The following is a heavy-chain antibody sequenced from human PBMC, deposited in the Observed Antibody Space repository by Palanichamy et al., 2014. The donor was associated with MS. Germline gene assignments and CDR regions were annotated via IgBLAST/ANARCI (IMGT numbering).Heavy chain of an antibody. J-gene: IGHJ6*02. CDR3: AKAFPSSSSLYYYYGMDV. CDR2: ISGSGGST. Sequence: GGGRWYSLGGPVRLSCAASGFTFSSYAMSWVRQAPGKGLEWVSAISGSGGSTYYADSVKGRFTISRDNSKNTLYLQMNSLRAEDTAVYYCAKAFPSSSSLYYYYGMDVWGQGTTVTVSS. CDR1: GFTFSSYA. V-gene: IGHV3-23*01. D-gene: IGHD6-6*01.